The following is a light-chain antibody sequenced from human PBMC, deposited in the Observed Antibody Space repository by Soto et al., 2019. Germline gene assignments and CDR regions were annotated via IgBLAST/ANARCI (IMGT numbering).Light chain of an antibody. V-gene: IGKV1-5*01. J-gene: IGKJ1*01. CDR1: QSFSSW. Sequence: DIQMTQSPSTLSASVGDRVTITCRASQSFSSWLAWYQQKPGKAPKLLIYDASSLESGVPSRFSGSGSGTEFTLTISSLQPDDFATYYCQQYNSYSSWEFGQGTKVEIK. CDR2: DAS. CDR3: QQYNSYSSWE.